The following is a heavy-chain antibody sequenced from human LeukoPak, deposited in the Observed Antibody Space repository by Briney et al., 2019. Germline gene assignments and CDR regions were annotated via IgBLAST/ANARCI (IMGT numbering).Heavy chain of an antibody. V-gene: IGHV5-10-1*01. CDR3: ARQRSRDGYNYDGFDI. J-gene: IGHJ3*02. D-gene: IGHD5-24*01. CDR2: IDPSDSYT. Sequence: PGASLQISCQCSGYNFTRYWISGARQMPGKGLEWMGRIDPSDSYTHYSPSFQGHVTISADKSISTAYLQWSSLRASDTAMYYCARQRSRDGYNYDGFDIWGQGTMVTVSS. CDR1: GYNFTRYW.